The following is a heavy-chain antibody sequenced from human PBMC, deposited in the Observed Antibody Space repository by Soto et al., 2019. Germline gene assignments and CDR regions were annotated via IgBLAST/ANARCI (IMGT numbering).Heavy chain of an antibody. J-gene: IGHJ4*02. CDR1: GFTVSSNY. Sequence: EVQLVESGGGLIQPGGSLRLSCAASGFTVSSNYMSWVRQAPGKGLEWVSVIYSGGSTYYADSVKGRFTISRDNSKNTLYLQMTSLRAEDTAVYYCARDSSGWHANFDYWGQGTLVTVSS. D-gene: IGHD6-19*01. CDR2: IYSGGST. CDR3: ARDSSGWHANFDY. V-gene: IGHV3-53*01.